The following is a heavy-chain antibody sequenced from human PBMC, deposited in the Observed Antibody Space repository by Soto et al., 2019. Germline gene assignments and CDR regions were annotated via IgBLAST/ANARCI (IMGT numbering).Heavy chain of an antibody. CDR3: ATEVGNYDFCSARRPNWLDP. D-gene: IGHD3-3*01. J-gene: IGHJ5*02. CDR1: GYTLTELS. Sequence: ASVKVSCKVSGYTLTELSMHWVRQAPGKGLEWMGGFDPEDGETIYAQKFQGRVTMTEDTSTDTAYMELSSLRSEDTAVYYCATEVGNYDFCSARRPNWLDPWGQGTLVTVYS. V-gene: IGHV1-24*01. CDR2: FDPEDGET.